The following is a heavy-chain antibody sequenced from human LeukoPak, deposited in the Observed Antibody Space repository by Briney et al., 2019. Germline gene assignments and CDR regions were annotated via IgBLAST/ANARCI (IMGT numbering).Heavy chain of an antibody. V-gene: IGHV3-74*01. CDR1: GFTFSSYW. CDR2: INSDGSST. J-gene: IGHJ4*02. D-gene: IGHD3-22*01. CDR3: ARGYYDSSGYSPDY. Sequence: GGSLRLSCAAPGFTFSSYWMHWVRQAPGKGLVWVSRINSDGSSTSYADSVKGRFTISRDNAKNTLYLQMNSLRAEDTAVYYCARGYYDSSGYSPDYWGQGTLVTVSS.